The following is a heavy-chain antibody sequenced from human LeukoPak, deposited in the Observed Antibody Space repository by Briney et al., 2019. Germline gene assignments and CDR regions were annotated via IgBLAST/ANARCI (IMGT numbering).Heavy chain of an antibody. Sequence: GESLKISCKGFGYRFTSHWIGWVRQMPGKGLEWMGIIYPGDSDTRYSPSFQGQVTISADKSISTAYLQWSSLNASDTAMYYCAILEAVAGYNSFDPWGQGTLVTVSS. CDR1: GYRFTSHW. CDR3: AILEAVAGYNSFDP. V-gene: IGHV5-51*01. D-gene: IGHD6-13*01. CDR2: IYPGDSDT. J-gene: IGHJ5*01.